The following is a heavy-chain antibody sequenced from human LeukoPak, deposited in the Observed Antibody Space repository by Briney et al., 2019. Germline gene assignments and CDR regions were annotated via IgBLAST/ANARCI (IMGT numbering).Heavy chain of an antibody. J-gene: IGHJ6*03. CDR3: AKVYSSSWYGGKTNYYYYYYMDV. V-gene: IGHV3-23*01. CDR2: ISGSGGST. CDR1: GFTFSSYG. Sequence: GGSLRLSCAASGFTFSSYGMSWVRQAPGKGLEWVSAISGSGGSTYYADSVKGRFTISRDNSKNTLYLQMNSLRAEDTAVYYCAKVYSSSWYGGKTNYYYYYYMDVWGKGTTVTISS. D-gene: IGHD6-13*01.